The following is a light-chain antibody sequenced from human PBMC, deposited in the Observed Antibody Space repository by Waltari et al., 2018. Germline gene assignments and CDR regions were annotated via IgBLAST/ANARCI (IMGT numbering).Light chain of an antibody. CDR3: QVWDTISNHVL. Sequence: SYVLTQPPSVSVAPGKTATFSCGGDNIGSKSVHWYQQKPGQAPLLVVYDDRDRPSGLPERFSASNSGNTATMTISRVEDGDEADYYCQVWDTISNHVLFGGGTKLTVL. CDR1: NIGSKS. V-gene: IGLV3-21*03. CDR2: DDR. J-gene: IGLJ2*01.